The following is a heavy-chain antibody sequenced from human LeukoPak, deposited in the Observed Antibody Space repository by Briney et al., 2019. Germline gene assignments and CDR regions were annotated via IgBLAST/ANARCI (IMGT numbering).Heavy chain of an antibody. CDR3: AKSLLTTASGTGRAFDI. Sequence: PGGSLRLSCEASRFSFSTYPMGWARRAPGKGLEWVSGISASGDVTFHADPLKGRFTISRDNSKNTLYLQMDSLRAEDTAKYYCAKSLLTTASGTGRAFDIWGQGTMVTVSA. J-gene: IGHJ3*02. CDR2: ISASGDVT. V-gene: IGHV3-23*01. D-gene: IGHD1-26*01. CDR1: RFSFSTYP.